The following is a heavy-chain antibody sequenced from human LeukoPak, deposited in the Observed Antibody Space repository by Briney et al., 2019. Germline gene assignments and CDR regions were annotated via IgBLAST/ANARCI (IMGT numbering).Heavy chain of an antibody. Sequence: GASVKVSCKASGYTFTGYYMHWVRQAPGQGLEWMGWINPNSGGTNYAQKFQGRVTMTRDTSISTAYMELSRLRSDDTVVYYCARGREVVVVAATVVPSRIDPWGQGTLVTVSS. CDR3: ARGREVVVVAATVVPSRIDP. V-gene: IGHV1-2*02. CDR2: INPNSGGT. CDR1: GYTFTGYY. D-gene: IGHD2-15*01. J-gene: IGHJ5*02.